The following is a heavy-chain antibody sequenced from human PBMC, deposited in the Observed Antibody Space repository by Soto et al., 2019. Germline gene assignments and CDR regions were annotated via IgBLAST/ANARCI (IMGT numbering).Heavy chain of an antibody. D-gene: IGHD3-3*01. J-gene: IGHJ5*02. Sequence: QVQLVQSGAEVKKPGTSVMLSCKASGYTFTDYYMHWVRQAPGQGLEWMGIINPDGGSTRYAEKFQGRVTITRDTSTSTFYMELSSLRSEDTAVYYCAKAPRGGVIITTYSAHIDLWGQGTLVTVSS. V-gene: IGHV1-46*01. CDR1: GYTFTDYY. CDR3: AKAPRGGVIITTYSAHIDL. CDR2: INPDGGST.